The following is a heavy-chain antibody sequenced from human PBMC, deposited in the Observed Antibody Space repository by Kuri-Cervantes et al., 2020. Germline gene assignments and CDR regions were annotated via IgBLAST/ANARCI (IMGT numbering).Heavy chain of an antibody. CDR1: GFTFRNYA. CDR2: ISGSGDST. J-gene: IGHJ5*02. CDR3: ARDRGVGWFDP. Sequence: GESLKISCAASGFTFRNYAMNWVRQAPGKGLEWVSVISGSGDSTFYIDSVKGRLTISRDNAKNSLYLQMNSLRDEDTAVYYCARDRGVGWFDPWGQGTLVTVSS. D-gene: IGHD1-26*01. V-gene: IGHV3-23*01.